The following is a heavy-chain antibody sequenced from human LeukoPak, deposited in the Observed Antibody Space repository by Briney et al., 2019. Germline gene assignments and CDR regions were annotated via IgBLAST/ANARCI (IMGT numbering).Heavy chain of an antibody. Sequence: SVKVSCKASGGTFSSYAISWVRQAPGQGLEWMGGIIPIFGTANYAQKFQGRVTITADESTSTAYMELSSLRSEDTAVYYCATQGWWARYCSSTSCPTYYFDYWGQGTLVTVSS. CDR1: GGTFSSYA. CDR3: ATQGWWARYCSSTSCPTYYFDY. J-gene: IGHJ4*02. D-gene: IGHD2-2*01. V-gene: IGHV1-69*13. CDR2: IIPIFGTA.